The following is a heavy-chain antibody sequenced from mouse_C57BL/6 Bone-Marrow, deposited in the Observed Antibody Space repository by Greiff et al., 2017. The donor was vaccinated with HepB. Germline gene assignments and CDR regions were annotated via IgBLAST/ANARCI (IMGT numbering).Heavy chain of an antibody. J-gene: IGHJ3*01. CDR2: IHPNSGST. V-gene: IGHV1-64*01. Sequence: VQLQQPGAELVKPGASVKLSCKASGYTFTSYWMHWVKERPGQGLEWIGMIHPNSGSTNYNEKFTSKATLTVDKSSSTAYMQLISLTSEESAVYYCAIYYSNPWCAYWGQGTLVTVSA. D-gene: IGHD2-5*01. CDR1: GYTFTSYW. CDR3: AIYYSNPWCAY.